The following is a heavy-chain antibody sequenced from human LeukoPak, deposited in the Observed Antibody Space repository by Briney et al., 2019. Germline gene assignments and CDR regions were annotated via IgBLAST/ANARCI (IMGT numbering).Heavy chain of an antibody. Sequence: GASLLISCKGSGSTFTNYWITWVRQMPGKGLEWMGTIDPGDSYINYSPSLEGHVIMSTDKATNTAHLQWSSLKASDTGIYYCARRGIGFGDFYDYWGQGTPVTVSS. CDR2: IDPGDSYI. CDR1: GSTFTNYW. J-gene: IGHJ4*02. CDR3: ARRGIGFGDFYDY. V-gene: IGHV5-10-1*01. D-gene: IGHD3-16*01.